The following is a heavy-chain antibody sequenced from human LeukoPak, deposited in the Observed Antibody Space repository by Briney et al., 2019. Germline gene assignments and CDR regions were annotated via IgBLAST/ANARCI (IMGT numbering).Heavy chain of an antibody. D-gene: IGHD2-2*01. CDR2: IYYSGST. Sequence: SETLSLTCTVSGGSISSGGYYWSWIRQHPGKGLEWIGYIYYSGSTYYNPSLKSRVTISVDTSKNQFSLKLSSVTAADTAVYYCARDCSSTSCPSGAAFDIWGQGTMVTVSS. J-gene: IGHJ3*02. CDR3: ARDCSSTSCPSGAAFDI. CDR1: GGSISSGGYY. V-gene: IGHV4-31*03.